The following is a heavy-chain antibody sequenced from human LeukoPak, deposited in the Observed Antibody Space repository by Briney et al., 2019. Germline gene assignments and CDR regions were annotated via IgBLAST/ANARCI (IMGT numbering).Heavy chain of an antibody. CDR2: IYYSGST. CDR3: ARVPYGSGSFDY. J-gene: IGHJ4*02. D-gene: IGHD3-10*01. CDR1: GGSFSGYY. Sequence: SETLSLTCAAYGGSFSGYYWSWIRQPPGKGLEWIGSIYYSGSTYYNPSLKSRVTISVDTSKNQFSLKLSSVTAADTAVYYCARVPYGSGSFDYWGQGTLVTVSS. V-gene: IGHV4-34*01.